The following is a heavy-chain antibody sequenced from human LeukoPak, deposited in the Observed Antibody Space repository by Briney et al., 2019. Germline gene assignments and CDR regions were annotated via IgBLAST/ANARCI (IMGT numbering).Heavy chain of an antibody. CDR2: IIPILGIA. D-gene: IGHD5-18*01. CDR1: GGTFSSYA. CDR3: ARERGYSYGSPPESFGY. V-gene: IGHV1-69*04. Sequence: ASVKVSCKASGGTFSSYAISWVRQAPGQGLEWMGRIIPILGIANYAQKFQGRVTITADKSTSTAYMELSSLRSEDTAVYYCARERGYSYGSPPESFGYWGQGTLVTVSS. J-gene: IGHJ4*02.